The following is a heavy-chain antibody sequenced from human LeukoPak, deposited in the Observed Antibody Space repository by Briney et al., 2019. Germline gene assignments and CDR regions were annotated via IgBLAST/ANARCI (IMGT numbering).Heavy chain of an antibody. V-gene: IGHV3-30*04. Sequence: GRSLRLSCAASGFTFSSYAMHWVRQAPGKGLEWVAVISYDGSNKYYADSVKGRFTISRDNSKNTLYLQMNSLRAEDTAVYYCARTLAEQQLGRIYYYYGMDVWGKGTTVTASS. CDR1: GFTFSSYA. CDR2: ISYDGSNK. CDR3: ARTLAEQQLGRIYYYYGMDV. J-gene: IGHJ6*04. D-gene: IGHD6-13*01.